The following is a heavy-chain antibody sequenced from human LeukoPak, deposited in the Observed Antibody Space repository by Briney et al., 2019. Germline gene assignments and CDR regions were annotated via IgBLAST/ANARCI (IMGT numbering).Heavy chain of an antibody. CDR3: AKDNAPFLTMIATDY. CDR2: ISGSGGST. CDR1: GFTFSSYA. J-gene: IGHJ4*02. D-gene: IGHD3-22*01. Sequence: PGGSLRLSCAASGFTFSSYAMTWVRQAPGKGLEWVSSISGSGGSTYYADSVKGRFTIPRDNSKNTLYLQMNSLRAEDTAVYYCAKDNAPFLTMIATDYWGQGTLVTVCS. V-gene: IGHV3-23*01.